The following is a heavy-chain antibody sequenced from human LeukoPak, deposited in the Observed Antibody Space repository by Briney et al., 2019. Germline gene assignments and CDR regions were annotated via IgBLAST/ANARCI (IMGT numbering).Heavy chain of an antibody. J-gene: IGHJ4*02. CDR3: AREAMTGGNHWKTFDF. V-gene: IGHV1-2*02. Sequence: ASVKVSCKASGYTFIGYYLHWVRQAPGQGLEWMGCINPGSSHIDYAQKFQGRITTTRDMSITTAYMELRSLTSDDTAVYYCAREAMTGGNHWKTFDFWGQGTLVTVSS. CDR1: GYTFIGYY. D-gene: IGHD1-14*01. CDR2: INPGSSHI.